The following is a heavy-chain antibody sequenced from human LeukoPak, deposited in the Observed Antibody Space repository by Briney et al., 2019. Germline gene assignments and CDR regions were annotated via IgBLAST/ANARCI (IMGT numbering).Heavy chain of an antibody. Sequence: SETLSLTCTVSGGSISSSSYYWGWIRQPPGKGLEWIGSIYYSGSTYYNPSLKSRVTVSVDTSKNQFSLKLSSVTAADTAVYYCARVGYDSSGYETGQHWGQGTLVTVSS. V-gene: IGHV4-39*07. CDR3: ARVGYDSSGYETGQH. CDR1: GGSISSSSYY. J-gene: IGHJ1*01. D-gene: IGHD3-22*01. CDR2: IYYSGST.